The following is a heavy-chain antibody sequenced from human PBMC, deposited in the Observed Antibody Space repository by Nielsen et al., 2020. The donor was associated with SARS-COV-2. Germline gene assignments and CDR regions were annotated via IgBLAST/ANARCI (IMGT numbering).Heavy chain of an antibody. CDR2: INPNSGGT. CDR1: GYTFTGYY. V-gene: IGHV1-2*06. J-gene: IGHJ4*02. Sequence: ASVKVSCKASGYTFTGYYMHWVRQAPGQGLEWMGRINPNSGGTNYAQKFQGRVTMTRDTSISTAYMELSRLRSDDTAVYYCARDFSSGWGGPDHWGQGTLVTVSS. D-gene: IGHD6-19*01. CDR3: ARDFSSGWGGPDH.